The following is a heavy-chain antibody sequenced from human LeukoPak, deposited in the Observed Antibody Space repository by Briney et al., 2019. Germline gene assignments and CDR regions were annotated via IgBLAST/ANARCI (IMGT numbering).Heavy chain of an antibody. Sequence: VESLKISCKGSGYSFTSYWIGWVRQMPGKGLEWMGIIYPGDSDTRYSPSFQGQVTISADKSISTAYLQWSSLKASDTAMYYCARQEVAAAPRDLYWGQGTLVTVSS. D-gene: IGHD6-13*01. CDR2: IYPGDSDT. CDR1: GYSFTSYW. V-gene: IGHV5-51*01. CDR3: ARQEVAAAPRDLY. J-gene: IGHJ4*02.